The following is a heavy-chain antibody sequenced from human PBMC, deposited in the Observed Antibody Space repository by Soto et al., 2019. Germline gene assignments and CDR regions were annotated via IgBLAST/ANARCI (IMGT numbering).Heavy chain of an antibody. V-gene: IGHV3-73*01. CDR3: TMRLELPNH. CDR2: IRSKANSYAT. Sequence: AGSLRLSCAASGFTFSGSAMHWVRQASGKGLEWVGRIRSKANSYATAYAASVKGRFTISRDDSKNTAYLQMNSLKTEDTAVYYCTMRLELPNHWGQGTLVTVSS. D-gene: IGHD1-7*01. CDR1: GFTFSGSA. J-gene: IGHJ5*02.